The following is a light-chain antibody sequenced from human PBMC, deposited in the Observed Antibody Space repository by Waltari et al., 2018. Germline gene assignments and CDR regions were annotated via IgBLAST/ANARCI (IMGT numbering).Light chain of an antibody. V-gene: IGKV3-20*01. CDR1: QSVGRT. CDR3: QKYGTRPAT. CDR2: DAS. Sequence: EIVLTQSPASLSLSPGDRATLSCRASQSVGRTLGWYQQRPGQAPRLLIYDASTRATGIPDRLSGSGSGTDFSLTISRLEPEDFAVYYCQKYGTRPATFGQGTKVEVK. J-gene: IGKJ1*01.